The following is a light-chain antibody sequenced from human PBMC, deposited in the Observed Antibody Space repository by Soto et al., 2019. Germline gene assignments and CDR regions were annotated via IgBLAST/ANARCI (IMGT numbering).Light chain of an antibody. CDR3: QQYNNWPPLT. V-gene: IGKV3-15*01. J-gene: IGKJ4*01. Sequence: EIVMTQSPATLSVSPGERATLSCRASQSVSSNLAWYQQKPGQAPRLLIYGASTRATVIPARFSGSGSGTEFTLTISSLQSEDFAVYYCQQYNNWPPLTFGGGTKVEMK. CDR1: QSVSSN. CDR2: GAS.